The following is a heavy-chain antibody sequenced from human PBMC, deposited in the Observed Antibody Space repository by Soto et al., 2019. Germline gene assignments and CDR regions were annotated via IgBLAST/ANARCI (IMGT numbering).Heavy chain of an antibody. J-gene: IGHJ6*03. CDR3: ARLLPDGTGRYYYYYMDV. CDR2: IYYSGST. D-gene: IGHD3-10*01. Sequence: SETLSLTCTVSGGSISSYYWSWIRQPPGKGLEWIGYIYYSGSTNYNPSLKSRVTISVDTSKNQFSLKLSSVTTADTAVYYCARLLPDGTGRYYYYYMDVWGKGTTVTVSS. CDR1: GGSISSYY. V-gene: IGHV4-59*08.